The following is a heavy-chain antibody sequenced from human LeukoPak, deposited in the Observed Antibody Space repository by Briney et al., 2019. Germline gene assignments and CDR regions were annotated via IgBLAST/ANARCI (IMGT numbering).Heavy chain of an antibody. CDR3: ARDHDAVGTTIDH. J-gene: IGHJ4*02. Sequence: GGSLRLSCAASGFTFSAYWMHSVRQAPGEGLVWVSRIKSDGSVTWYADSVKGRFIISRDNAKNMLYLQMNSLRDEDTAVYFCARDHDAVGTTIDHWGQGTLVTVSS. CDR1: GFTFSAYW. V-gene: IGHV3-74*01. D-gene: IGHD1-14*01. CDR2: IKSDGSVT.